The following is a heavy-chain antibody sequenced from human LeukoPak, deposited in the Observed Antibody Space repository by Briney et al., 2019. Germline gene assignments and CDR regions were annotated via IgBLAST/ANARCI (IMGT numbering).Heavy chain of an antibody. J-gene: IGHJ4*02. Sequence: PGGSLRLSCVASGLAFSSYAMSWVRQAPGKGLVWVSTISVASNTFYADSVKGRFTISRDNSRNTVYLQMTSLRADDTAVYYCADYGVSGVRNNFYWGQGTLVTVSS. CDR3: ADYGVSGVRNNFY. D-gene: IGHD3-3*01. CDR1: GLAFSSYA. V-gene: IGHV3-23*01. CDR2: ISVASNT.